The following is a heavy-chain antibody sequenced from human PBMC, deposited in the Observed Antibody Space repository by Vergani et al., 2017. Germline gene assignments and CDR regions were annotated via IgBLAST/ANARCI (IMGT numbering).Heavy chain of an antibody. CDR1: GFTFSSCA. J-gene: IGHJ6*03. CDR2: ISGSGGST. V-gene: IGHV3-23*01. Sequence: EVQLLESGGGLVQPGGSLRLSCAASGFTFSSCAMSWVRQAPGKGLEWVSAISGSGGSTYYADSVKGRFTISRDNSKNTLYLQMNSLRAEDTAVYYCAKGQGGMVRVYMDVWGKGTTVTVSS. D-gene: IGHD3-10*01. CDR3: AKGQGGMVRVYMDV.